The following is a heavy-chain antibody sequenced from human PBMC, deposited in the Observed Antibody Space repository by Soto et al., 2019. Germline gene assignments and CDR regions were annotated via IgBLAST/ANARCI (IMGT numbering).Heavy chain of an antibody. CDR2: IYYSGST. Sequence: SSETLSLTCTVSGGSISSGGYYWSWISQHPGKGLEWIGYIYYSGSTYYNPSLKSRVTISVDTSKNQFSLKLSSVTAADTAVYYCASVTIFGVVTIDYWGQGTLVTVSS. CDR3: ASVTIFGVVTIDY. V-gene: IGHV4-31*03. D-gene: IGHD3-3*01. CDR1: GGSISSGGYY. J-gene: IGHJ4*02.